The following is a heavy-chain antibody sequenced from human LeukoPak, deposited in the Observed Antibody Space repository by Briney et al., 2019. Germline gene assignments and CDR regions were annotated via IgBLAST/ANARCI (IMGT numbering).Heavy chain of an antibody. CDR1: GFTVSSNY. V-gene: IGHV3-53*01. CDR3: AREIVVTGGPFDI. Sequence: PGGSLRLSCPASGFTVSSNYMSWVRQAPGKGLEWVSVIYSGGSTYYADSVKGRFTISRDNSKNTLYLQMNSLRAEDTAVYYCAREIVVTGGPFDIWGQRTMVTVSS. J-gene: IGHJ3*02. D-gene: IGHD2-21*02. CDR2: IYSGGST.